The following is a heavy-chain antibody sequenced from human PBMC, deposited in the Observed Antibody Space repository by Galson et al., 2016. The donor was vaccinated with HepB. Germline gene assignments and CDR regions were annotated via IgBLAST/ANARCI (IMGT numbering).Heavy chain of an antibody. CDR3: SKEQGTDEAWLGESDY. CDR1: GFAFNTYA. D-gene: IGHD3-10*01. Sequence: SLRLSCAASGFAFNTYALNWVRQAPGKGLEWVSAVSASGHRTYYADSVKGRFTISRDHSKNTLYLQLDSLRADDTANSYCSKEQGTDEAWLGESDYWGQGTRVTVSS. J-gene: IGHJ4*02. CDR2: VSASGHRT. V-gene: IGHV3-23*01.